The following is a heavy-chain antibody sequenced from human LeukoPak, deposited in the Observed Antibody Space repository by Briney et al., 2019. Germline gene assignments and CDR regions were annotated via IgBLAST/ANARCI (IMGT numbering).Heavy chain of an antibody. J-gene: IGHJ4*01. CDR2: IYYNGRT. CDR1: GGSISSGSNY. D-gene: IGHD6-19*01. V-gene: IGHV4-39*07. CDR3: ARDSGRGWVDY. Sequence: SETLSLTCTVSGGSISSGSNYWGCIRQPPGKGLEWIGSIYYNGRTYNNASLKSRVTISVDTSKNQFSLKLSSVTAADTAVYYCARDSGRGWVDYWGQGTLVTVSS.